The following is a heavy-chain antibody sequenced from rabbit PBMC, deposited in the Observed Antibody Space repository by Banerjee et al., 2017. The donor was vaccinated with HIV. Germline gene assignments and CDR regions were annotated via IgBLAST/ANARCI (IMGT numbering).Heavy chain of an antibody. V-gene: IGHV1S40*01. CDR2: IYTGSSDIT. J-gene: IGHJ4*01. Sequence: QQLVESGGGLVKPGASLTLTCKASGFSFSSGYDMSWVRQAPGKGLEWIACIYTGSSDITYYASWAKGRFTISKTSSTTVTLQMTSLTAADTATYFCARDLAGVIGWNFGLWGPGTLVTVS. D-gene: IGHD4-1*01. CDR1: GFSFSSGYD. CDR3: ARDLAGVIGWNFGL.